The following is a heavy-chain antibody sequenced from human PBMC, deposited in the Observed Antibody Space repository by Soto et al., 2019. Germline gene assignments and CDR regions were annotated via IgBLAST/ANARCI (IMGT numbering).Heavy chain of an antibody. Sequence: QVQLQQWGAGLLKPSETLSLTCAVYGGSFSGYYWSWIRQPPGKGLEWIGQINHSGRTNYNPSLKSRVTISVDTSTNQFSRKLNSVTAADTAVYYCARSPMGLLFRYYFDYWGQGTLVTVSS. J-gene: IGHJ4*02. CDR2: INHSGRT. V-gene: IGHV4-34*01. CDR1: GGSFSGYY. CDR3: ARSPMGLLFRYYFDY. D-gene: IGHD2-21*02.